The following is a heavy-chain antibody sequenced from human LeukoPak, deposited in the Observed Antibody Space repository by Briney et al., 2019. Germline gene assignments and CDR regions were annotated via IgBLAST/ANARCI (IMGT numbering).Heavy chain of an antibody. D-gene: IGHD6-13*01. Sequence: GASVKVSCKASGYDLTVYYMHWVRQAPGQGLEWMGWISAYNGNTNYAQKLQGRVTMTTDTSTSTAYMELRSLRSDDTAVYYCARVAYSSSWYEGGYYYYYMDVWGKGTTVTISS. J-gene: IGHJ6*03. V-gene: IGHV1-18*04. CDR1: GYDLTVYY. CDR3: ARVAYSSSWYEGGYYYYYMDV. CDR2: ISAYNGNT.